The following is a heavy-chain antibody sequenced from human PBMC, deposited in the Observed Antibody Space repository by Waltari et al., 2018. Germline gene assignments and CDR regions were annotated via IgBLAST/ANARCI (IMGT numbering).Heavy chain of an antibody. D-gene: IGHD3-3*01. CDR3: TSDAFGNSIGGVFDY. V-gene: IGHV3-9*01. CDR2: SKWNSGNR. Sequence: EVQLVESGGGLVQPGRSLRLSCVGSGFSFADRAMHWVRQVPGKGLGWVSGSKWNSGNRGYADSVKGRCTISRDNAKNSLYLQINSVRTEDTALYYCTSDAFGNSIGGVFDYWGRGTLVTVSS. CDR1: GFSFADRA. J-gene: IGHJ2*01.